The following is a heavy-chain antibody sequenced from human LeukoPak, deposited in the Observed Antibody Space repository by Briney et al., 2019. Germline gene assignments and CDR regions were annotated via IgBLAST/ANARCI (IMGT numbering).Heavy chain of an antibody. J-gene: IGHJ6*02. D-gene: IGHD3-10*01. V-gene: IGHV4-34*01. CDR3: ARGPLSMVRGEDSSGMDV. CDR2: INHSGST. Sequence: SETLSLTCAVYGGSFSGYYWSWIRQPPGKGLEWIGEINHSGSTNYNPSLKSRVTISVDTSKNQFSLKLSSVTAADTAVYYCARGPLSMVRGEDSSGMDVWGQGTTVTVSS. CDR1: GGSFSGYY.